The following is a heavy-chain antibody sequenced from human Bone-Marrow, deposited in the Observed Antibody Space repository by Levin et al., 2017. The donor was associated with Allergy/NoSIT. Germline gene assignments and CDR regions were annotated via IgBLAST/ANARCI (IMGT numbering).Heavy chain of an antibody. V-gene: IGHV1-2*04. D-gene: IGHD3-3*01. Sequence: GESLKISCKASGYTFTGYYMHWVRQAPGQGLEWMGWINPNSGGTNYAQKFQGWVTMTRDTSISTAYMELSRLRSDDTAVYYCARSPTYYDFWSARFKLGYGMDVWGQGTTVTVSS. CDR3: ARSPTYYDFWSARFKLGYGMDV. CDR2: INPNSGGT. J-gene: IGHJ6*02. CDR1: GYTFTGYY.